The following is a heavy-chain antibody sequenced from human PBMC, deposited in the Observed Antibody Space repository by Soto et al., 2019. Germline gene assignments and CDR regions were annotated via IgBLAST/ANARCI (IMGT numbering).Heavy chain of an antibody. Sequence: GAAVKISGEGSGCSVTSYWRWWVRQMPGKGLEWMGIIYPGDSDTRYSPSFQGQVTISADKSISTAYLQWSSLKASDTAMYYCARYFVASNVFDYWGQGTLVIVSS. CDR3: ARYFVASNVFDY. D-gene: IGHD6-6*01. CDR2: IYPGDSDT. V-gene: IGHV5-51*01. J-gene: IGHJ4*02. CDR1: GCSVTSYW.